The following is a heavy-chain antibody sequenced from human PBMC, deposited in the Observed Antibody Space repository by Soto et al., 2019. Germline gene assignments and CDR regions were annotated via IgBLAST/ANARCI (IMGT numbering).Heavy chain of an antibody. Sequence: QVQLVQSGAEGKKPGSSVKVSCKASGGTFSSYAISWVRQAPGQGLEWMGGIIPIFGTATSAQKFQGRVTITADKSTSAAYMELSSLRSEDTAVYYCASMLGYCSSTSCYNGYYGMDVWGQGNTVTVSS. V-gene: IGHV1-69*06. CDR3: ASMLGYCSSTSCYNGYYGMDV. D-gene: IGHD2-2*02. CDR2: IIPIFGTA. J-gene: IGHJ6*01. CDR1: GGTFSSYA.